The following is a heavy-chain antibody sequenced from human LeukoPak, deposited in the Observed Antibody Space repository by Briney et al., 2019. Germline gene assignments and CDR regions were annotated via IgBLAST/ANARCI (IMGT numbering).Heavy chain of an antibody. J-gene: IGHJ4*02. Sequence: SETLSLTCAVYGGSFSGYYWSWVRHPPGKGLEWIGEINHSGSTKYSPSLERRLTISVDTSKKQLSLKLTSVPARDAAVYYCAIHPSNSWYFFHYWDQGSLGTVPS. V-gene: IGHV4-34*01. CDR1: GGSFSGYY. CDR2: INHSGST. CDR3: AIHPSNSWYFFHY. D-gene: IGHD2/OR15-2a*01.